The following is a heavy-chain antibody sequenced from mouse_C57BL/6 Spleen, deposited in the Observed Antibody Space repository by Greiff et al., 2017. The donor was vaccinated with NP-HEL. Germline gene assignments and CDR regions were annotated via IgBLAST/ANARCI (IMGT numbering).Heavy chain of an antibody. Sequence: QVQLQQSGAELARPGASVKLSCKASGYTFTSYGISWVKQRTGQGLEWIGEIYPRSGNTYYNEKFKGKATLTADKSSSTAYMELRSLTSEDSAVYFCAAVDYDYDYYAMDYWGQGTSVTVSS. J-gene: IGHJ4*01. CDR3: AAVDYDYDYYAMDY. V-gene: IGHV1-81*01. D-gene: IGHD2-4*01. CDR2: IYPRSGNT. CDR1: GYTFTSYG.